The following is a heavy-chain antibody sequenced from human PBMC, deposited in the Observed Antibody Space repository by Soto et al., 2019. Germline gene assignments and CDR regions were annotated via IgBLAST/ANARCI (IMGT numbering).Heavy chain of an antibody. CDR1: GFTVSSNC. CDR3: ARATYSSSSPYMDV. J-gene: IGHJ6*03. CDR2: IYSGGST. V-gene: IGHV3-66*01. D-gene: IGHD6-6*01. Sequence: GGSLRLSCAASGFTVSSNCMSWVRQAPGKGLEWVSFIYSGGSTYYADSVKGRFTISRDSSKNTLYLQMSSLRAEDTAVYYCARATYSSSSPYMDVWGKGTTVTVSS.